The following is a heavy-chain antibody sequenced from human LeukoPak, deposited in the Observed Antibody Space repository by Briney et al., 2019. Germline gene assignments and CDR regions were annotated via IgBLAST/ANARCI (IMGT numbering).Heavy chain of an antibody. V-gene: IGHV1-2*02. Sequence: ASGKVSCKASGYTFTDYYMHWVRQAPGQGLEWVGWINPNSGRTNYAQKFQDRVTMTRDTSNNTSYMDLSSLTSDDTAVYYCAREFRTTTWSYDAFDLWGQGTMVTVSS. CDR2: INPNSGRT. CDR1: GYTFTDYY. D-gene: IGHD1/OR15-1a*01. J-gene: IGHJ3*01. CDR3: AREFRTTTWSYDAFDL.